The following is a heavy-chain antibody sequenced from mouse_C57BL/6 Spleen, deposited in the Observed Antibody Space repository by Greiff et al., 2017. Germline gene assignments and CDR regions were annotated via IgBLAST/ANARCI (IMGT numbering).Heavy chain of an antibody. CDR2: IDPSDSYT. CDR3: AREGITTVRFFDY. Sequence: VQLQQSGAELVMPGASVKLSCKASGYTFTSYWMHWVKQRPGQGLEWIGEIDPSDSYTNYNQKFKGKSTLTVDKSSSTAYMQLSSLTSEDSAVYYCAREGITTVRFFDYWGQGTTLTVSS. D-gene: IGHD1-1*01. J-gene: IGHJ2*01. V-gene: IGHV1-69*01. CDR1: GYTFTSYW.